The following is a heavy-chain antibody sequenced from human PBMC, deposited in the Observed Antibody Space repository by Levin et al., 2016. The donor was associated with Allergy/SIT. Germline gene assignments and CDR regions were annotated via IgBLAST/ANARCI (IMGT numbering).Heavy chain of an antibody. V-gene: IGHV4-59*01. CDR3: ARGGSAMVRGWNWFDP. D-gene: IGHD3-10*01. J-gene: IGHJ5*02. CDR2: IYYSGST. Sequence: WIRQPPGKGLEWIGYIYYSGSTNYNPSLKSRVTISVDTSKNQFSLKLSSVTAADTAVYYCARGGSAMVRGWNWFDPWGQGTLVTVSS.